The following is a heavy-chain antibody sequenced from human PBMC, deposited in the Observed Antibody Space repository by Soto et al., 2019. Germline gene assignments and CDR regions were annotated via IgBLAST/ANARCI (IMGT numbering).Heavy chain of an antibody. CDR3: TRDRGVVVVAALQSRYFDL. CDR1: GFTVGDYA. V-gene: IGHV3-49*03. Sequence: PGGSLRLSCTASGFTVGDYAMSWFRQAPGKGLEWVGFIRSKAYGGTTEYAASVKGRFTISRDDSKSIAYLQMNSLKTEDTAVYYCTRDRGVVVVAALQSRYFDLWGRGTLVTVSS. J-gene: IGHJ2*01. CDR2: IRSKAYGGTT. D-gene: IGHD2-15*01.